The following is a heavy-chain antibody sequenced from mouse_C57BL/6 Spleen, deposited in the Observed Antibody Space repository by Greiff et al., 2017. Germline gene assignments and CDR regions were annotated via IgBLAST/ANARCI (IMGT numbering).Heavy chain of an antibody. CDR3: ARKSGYYFFDY. CDR2: IYPGSGST. CDR1: GYTFTSYW. Sequence: QVQLQQPGAELVKPGASVKMSCKASGYTFTSYWITWVKQRPGQGLEWIGDIYPGSGSTNYNEEFKSKATLTVDTSSSTASMQLSSLTSEDSAVYYCARKSGYYFFDYWGQGTTLTVSS. J-gene: IGHJ2*01. V-gene: IGHV1-55*01. D-gene: IGHD1-3*01.